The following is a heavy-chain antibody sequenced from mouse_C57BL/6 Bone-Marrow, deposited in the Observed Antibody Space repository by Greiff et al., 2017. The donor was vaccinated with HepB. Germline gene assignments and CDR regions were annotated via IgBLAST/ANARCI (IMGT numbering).Heavy chain of an antibody. Sequence: EVQLQQSGTVLARPGASVKMSCKTSGYTFTSYWMHWVKQRPGQGLEWIGAIYPGNSDTSYNQKFKGKAKLTAVTSASTAYMELSSLTNEDSAVFYCANWDGAWFAYWGQGTLVTVSA. CDR2: IYPGNSDT. CDR1: GYTFTSYW. J-gene: IGHJ3*01. CDR3: ANWDGAWFAY. D-gene: IGHD4-1*02. V-gene: IGHV1-5*01.